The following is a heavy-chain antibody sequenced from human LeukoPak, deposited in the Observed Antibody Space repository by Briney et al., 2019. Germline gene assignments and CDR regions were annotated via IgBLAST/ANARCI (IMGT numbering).Heavy chain of an antibody. J-gene: IGHJ6*03. D-gene: IGHD3-22*01. CDR3: ARGGYYDSSGYYSTLYYYYYMDV. CDR2: ISSSSSYI. CDR1: GFTFSSYW. V-gene: IGHV3-21*01. Sequence: GGSLRLSCAASGFTFSSYWMSWVRQAPGKGLEWVSSISSSSSYIYYADSVKGRFTISRDNAKNSLYLQMNSLRAEDTAVYYCARGGYYDSSGYYSTLYYYYYMDVWGKGTTVTVSS.